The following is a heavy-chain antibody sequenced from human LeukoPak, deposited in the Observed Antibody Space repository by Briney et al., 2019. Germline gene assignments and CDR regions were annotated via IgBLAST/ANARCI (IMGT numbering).Heavy chain of an antibody. J-gene: IGHJ4*02. CDR2: IWYDGSNK. CDR1: GFTFSDYG. V-gene: IGHV3-33*01. CDR3: ARARGVSTGYRPIDY. D-gene: IGHD3-22*01. Sequence: PGGSLRLSCTASGFTFSDYGMHWVRQPPGKGLEWVAIIWYDGSNKTYEDSVKGRFTISRDNSKNTLYLQMNSLRAEDTAVYYCARARGVSTGYRPIDYWGQGTLVTVSS.